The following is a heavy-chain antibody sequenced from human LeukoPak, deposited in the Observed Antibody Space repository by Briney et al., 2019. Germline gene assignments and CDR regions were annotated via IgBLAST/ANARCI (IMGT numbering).Heavy chain of an antibody. J-gene: IGHJ3*02. D-gene: IGHD3-9*01. CDR3: ARDPLTYYDILTGPDDAFDI. CDR2: INPNSGGT. Sequence: GASVKVSCKASGYTFTSYGISWVRQAPGQGLEWMGWINPNSGGTNYAQKFQGRVTMTRDTSISTAYMELSRLRSDDTAVYYCARDPLTYYDILTGPDDAFDIWGQGTMVTVSS. V-gene: IGHV1-2*02. CDR1: GYTFTSYG.